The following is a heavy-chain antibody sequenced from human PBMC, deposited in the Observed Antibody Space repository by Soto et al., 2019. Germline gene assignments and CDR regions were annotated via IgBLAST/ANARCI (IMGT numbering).Heavy chain of an antibody. CDR2: IDWDDDK. V-gene: IGHV2-70*01. CDR3: ARIPRYYDYVWGSYEYGMDV. Sequence: SGPTLVNPTQTLTLTCTFSGFSLSTSGMCVSWIRQPPGKAMEWLALIDWDDDKYYSTSLKTRLTISKDTSKNQVVLTMTNMDPVDTATYYCARIPRYYDYVWGSYEYGMDVWGQGTTVTVSS. CDR1: GFSLSTSGMC. J-gene: IGHJ6*02. D-gene: IGHD3-16*01.